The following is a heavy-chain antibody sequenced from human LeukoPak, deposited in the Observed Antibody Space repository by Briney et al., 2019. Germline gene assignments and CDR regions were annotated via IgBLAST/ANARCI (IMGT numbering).Heavy chain of an antibody. D-gene: IGHD5-24*01. CDR2: INHSGST. Sequence: SETLSLTCAVYGGSFSGYYWSWIRQPPGKGLEWIGEINHSGSTNYNPSLKSRVTISVDTSKNQFSLKLSSMPAADTAVYYCARSGIRWLQLPKYYFDYWGQGTLVTVSS. CDR1: GGSFSGYY. J-gene: IGHJ4*02. CDR3: ARSGIRWLQLPKYYFDY. V-gene: IGHV4-34*01.